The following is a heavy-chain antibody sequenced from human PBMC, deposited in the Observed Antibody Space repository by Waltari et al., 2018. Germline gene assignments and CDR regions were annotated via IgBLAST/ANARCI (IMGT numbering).Heavy chain of an antibody. Sequence: EVQLVESGGGLVKQGGSLRLSCVASGFTFSTYNMNWVRQAPGKGLEWLTSITGYDHVYVLDSLKGRFTISRDNVKQTVYLQMDGLTSADTAVYYCARGITKGFESWGQGTLVTVSP. CDR1: GFTFSTYN. D-gene: IGHD3-10*01. V-gene: IGHV3-21*02. CDR2: ITGYDHVY. J-gene: IGHJ4*02. CDR3: ARGITKGFES.